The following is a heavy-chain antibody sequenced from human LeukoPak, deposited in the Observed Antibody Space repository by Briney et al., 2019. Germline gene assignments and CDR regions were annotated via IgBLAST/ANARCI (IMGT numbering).Heavy chain of an antibody. D-gene: IGHD3-3*01. J-gene: IGHJ6*02. V-gene: IGHV1-69*04. CDR3: ARDLIYYDFWSGKGLPYYYYGMDV. Sequence: GASVKVSCKASGGTFSSYAISWVRQAPGQGLEWMGRIIPILGIANYAQKFQGRVTITADKSTSTAYMELSSLRSEDTAVYYCARDLIYYDFWSGKGLPYYYYGMDVWGQGTTVTVSS. CDR1: GGTFSSYA. CDR2: IIPILGIA.